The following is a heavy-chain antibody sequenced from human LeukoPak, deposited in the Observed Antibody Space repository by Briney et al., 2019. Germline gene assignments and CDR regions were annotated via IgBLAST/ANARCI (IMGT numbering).Heavy chain of an antibody. CDR1: GFTFSSYW. V-gene: IGHV3-74*01. D-gene: IGHD3-22*01. CDR2: INSDGSST. J-gene: IGHJ4*02. CDR3: ARRSVDTYYYDSSGPTPGY. Sequence: PGGSLRLSYAASGFTFSSYWMQWVRQAQGKGRVWVSRINSDGSSTSYTDSGRGRFTISRDNARDTMYLQMNSLRAEDTAVYYCARRSVDTYYYDSSGPTPGYWGQGTLVTVSS.